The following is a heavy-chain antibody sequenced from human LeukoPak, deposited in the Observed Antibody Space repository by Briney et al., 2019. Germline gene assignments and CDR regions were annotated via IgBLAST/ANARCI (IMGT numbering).Heavy chain of an antibody. Sequence: GGSLSLSCAASGFTFSTYAMSWVRQAPGKGLEWVSAIGGSGDRTYYADSVKGRFTVSRDNSKNTVYLQMNSLRADDTAVYYCAKLYGSGSPRWFDPWGQGTLVTVSS. J-gene: IGHJ5*02. CDR2: IGGSGDRT. CDR1: GFTFSTYA. V-gene: IGHV3-23*01. D-gene: IGHD3-10*01. CDR3: AKLYGSGSPRWFDP.